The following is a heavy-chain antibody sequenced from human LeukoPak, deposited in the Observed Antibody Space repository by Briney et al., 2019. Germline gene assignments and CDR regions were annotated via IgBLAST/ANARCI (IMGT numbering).Heavy chain of an antibody. Sequence: SQTLSLTCAISGDSVSSNSAAWNWIRQSPSRGLEWLGRTYYRSKWYNDYAVSVKSRITINPDTSKNQFSLQLNSVTPEDTAVYNCARGNLMGDYDVEYFQHWGQGTLVTVSS. CDR1: GDSVSSNSAA. J-gene: IGHJ1*01. CDR2: TYYRSKWYN. CDR3: ARGNLMGDYDVEYFQH. V-gene: IGHV6-1*01. D-gene: IGHD4-17*01.